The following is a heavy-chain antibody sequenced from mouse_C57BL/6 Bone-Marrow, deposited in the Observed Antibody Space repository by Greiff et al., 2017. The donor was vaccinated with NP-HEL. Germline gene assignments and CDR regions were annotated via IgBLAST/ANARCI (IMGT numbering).Heavy chain of an antibody. CDR2: ISNGGGST. V-gene: IGHV5-12*01. CDR3: ARHETAQATAWFAY. J-gene: IGHJ3*01. CDR1: GFTFSDYY. Sequence: EVKLMESGGGLVQPGGSLKLSCAASGFTFSDYYMYWVRQTPEKRLEWVAYISNGGGSTYYPDTVKGRFTNSRDNAKNTLYLQMSRLKSEDTAMYYCARHETAQATAWFAYWGQGTLVTVSA. D-gene: IGHD3-2*02.